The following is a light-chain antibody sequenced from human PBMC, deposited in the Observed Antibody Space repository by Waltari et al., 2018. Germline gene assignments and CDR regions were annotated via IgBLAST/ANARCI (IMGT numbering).Light chain of an antibody. CDR1: QSVSSY. CDR2: DAS. CDR3: QQRSNWLAT. Sequence: EIVLTQSPPTVSLSPGEIATISCRASQSVSSYLAWYQQKPGQAPRLLIYDASNRATGIPARFSGSGSGTDFTLTISSLEPEDFAVYYCQQRSNWLATFGPGTKVDIK. J-gene: IGKJ3*01. V-gene: IGKV3-11*01.